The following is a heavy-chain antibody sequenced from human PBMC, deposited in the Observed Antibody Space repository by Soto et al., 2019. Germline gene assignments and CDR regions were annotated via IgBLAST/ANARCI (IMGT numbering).Heavy chain of an antibody. CDR2: IIPIFGTA. CDR1: GGTFSSYA. V-gene: IGHV1-69*01. Sequence: SVKVSCKASGGTFSSYAISWVRQAPGQGLEWMGGIIPIFGTANYAQKFQGRVTITADESTSTAYMELSSLRSEDTAVYYRAREXSVAAAGTLYYYYYGMDVWGQGTTVTVS. J-gene: IGHJ6*02. CDR3: AREXSVAAAGTLYYYYYGMDV. D-gene: IGHD6-13*01.